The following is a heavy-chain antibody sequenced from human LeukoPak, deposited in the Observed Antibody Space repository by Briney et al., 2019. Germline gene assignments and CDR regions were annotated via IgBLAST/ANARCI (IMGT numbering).Heavy chain of an antibody. J-gene: IGHJ4*02. Sequence: PSETLSLTCTVSSGSISTSNYYWGWVRQPPGKALEWIGNIFYSGSTYYSPSLKSRVTISLDTSRNQFSLKLNSVTAADTAVYYCARAPMTTEDYWGQGTLVTVSS. CDR2: IFYSGST. CDR3: ARAPMTTEDY. V-gene: IGHV4-39*07. CDR1: SGSISTSNYY. D-gene: IGHD4-17*01.